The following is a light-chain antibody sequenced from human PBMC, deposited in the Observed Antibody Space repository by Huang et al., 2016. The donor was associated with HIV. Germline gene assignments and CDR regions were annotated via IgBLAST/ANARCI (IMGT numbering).Light chain of an antibody. J-gene: IGKJ1*01. V-gene: IGKV1-5*01. Sequence: DILMTQSPLTLSGSVGARVTITCRASQSVSGWLAWYQQKSGRAPKLLFYGASTLERGVPSRFSGSGSGTEFTLTISSLQPDDFATYFCQQYDTYPWTFGQGTKV. CDR3: QQYDTYPWT. CDR2: GAS. CDR1: QSVSGW.